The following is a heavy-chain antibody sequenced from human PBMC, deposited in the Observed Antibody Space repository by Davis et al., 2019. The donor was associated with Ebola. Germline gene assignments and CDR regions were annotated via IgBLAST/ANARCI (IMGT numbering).Heavy chain of an antibody. V-gene: IGHV4-39*07. CDR1: GGSISSGDYY. D-gene: IGHD1-26*01. J-gene: IGHJ5*02. CDR2: INHSGST. Sequence: MPSETLSLTCTVSGGSISSGDYYWSWIRQPPGKGLEWIGEINHSGSTNYNPSLKSRVTISVDTSKNQFSLKLSSVTAADTAVYYCARGVGATTGWFDPWGQGTLVTVSS. CDR3: ARGVGATTGWFDP.